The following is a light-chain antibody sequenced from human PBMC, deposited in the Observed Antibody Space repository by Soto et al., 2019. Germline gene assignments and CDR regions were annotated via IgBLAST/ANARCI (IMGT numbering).Light chain of an antibody. J-gene: IGKJ2*01. CDR3: QQYNSWPLFT. Sequence: EIVLTQSPATLSLSPGERATLSCRASQSVSSNLAWYQHKPGQAPRFLIYGASTRATGVPARFSGSGSGTEFTLTISSLQSEDFAIYYCQQYNSWPLFTFGQGPKLEVK. CDR2: GAS. CDR1: QSVSSN. V-gene: IGKV3-15*01.